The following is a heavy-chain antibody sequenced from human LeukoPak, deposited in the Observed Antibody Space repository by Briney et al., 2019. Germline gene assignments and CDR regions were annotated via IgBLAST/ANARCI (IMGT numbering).Heavy chain of an antibody. CDR1: GFTFRRYW. V-gene: IGHV3-74*01. CDR2: INGDGSST. D-gene: IGHD2-2*01. CDR3: ARDEAYQLLL. J-gene: IGHJ4*02. Sequence: GGSLRLSCAASGFTFRRYWVHWVRQAPGKGLVWVSRINGDGSSTNYADSVKGRFTISRDNGKNMVYLQMNSLRDEDTAVYYCARDEAYQLLLWGQGTLVTVSS.